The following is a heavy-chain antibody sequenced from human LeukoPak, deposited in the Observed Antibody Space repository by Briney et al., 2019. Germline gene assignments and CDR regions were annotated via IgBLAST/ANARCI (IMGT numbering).Heavy chain of an antibody. J-gene: IGHJ4*02. V-gene: IGHV4-59*11. CDR3: ARGIAARPLDY. CDR2: IYYSGST. Sequence: PSETLSLTCTVSGGSISSHYWSWIRQPPGKGLERIGYIYYSGSTNYNPSLKSRVTISVDTSKNQFSLKLSSVTAADTAVYYCARGIAARPLDYWGQGTLVTVSS. CDR1: GGSISSHY. D-gene: IGHD6-6*01.